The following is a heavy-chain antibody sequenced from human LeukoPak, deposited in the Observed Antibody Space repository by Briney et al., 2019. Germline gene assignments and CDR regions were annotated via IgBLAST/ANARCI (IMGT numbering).Heavy chain of an antibody. CDR1: GFTFGSYS. Sequence: PGGSLRLSCAASGFTFGSYSMNWVRQAPGKGLEWVSSISSSSSYIYYADSVKGRFTISRDNAKNSLYLQMNSLRAEDTAVYYCARDQEGSGSYYTFDYWGQGTLVTVSS. D-gene: IGHD3-10*01. J-gene: IGHJ4*02. V-gene: IGHV3-21*01. CDR3: ARDQEGSGSYYTFDY. CDR2: ISSSSSYI.